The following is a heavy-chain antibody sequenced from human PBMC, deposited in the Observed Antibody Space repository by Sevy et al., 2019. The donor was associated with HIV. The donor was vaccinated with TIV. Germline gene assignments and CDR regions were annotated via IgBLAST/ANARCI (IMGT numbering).Heavy chain of an antibody. J-gene: IGHJ4*02. D-gene: IGHD3-10*01. CDR2: IYHSGST. Sequence: SETLSLTCAVSGYSISSGYYWGSIRQPPGKGLEWIGSIYHSGSTYYNPSLKSRVTISVDTSKNQFSLKLSSVTAADTAVYYCAREFRGLFDYWGQGTLVTVSS. V-gene: IGHV4-38-2*02. CDR1: GYSISSGYY. CDR3: AREFRGLFDY.